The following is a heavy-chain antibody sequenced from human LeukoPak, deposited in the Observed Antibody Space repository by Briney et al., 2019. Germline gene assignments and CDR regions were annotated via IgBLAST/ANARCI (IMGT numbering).Heavy chain of an antibody. CDR2: INSGGTTT. CDR3: LRGDSRDV. D-gene: IGHD3-22*01. CDR1: GFAFSTYT. Sequence: GGSLGLSCAACGFAFSTYTMNWARQAPGKGLEWVASINSGGTTTHYAFSVKGRFTISRDNAQNVLYLQMSGLRGDDAAMYYCLRGDSRDVWGQGTLATVSS. V-gene: IGHV3-21*06. J-gene: IGHJ4*02.